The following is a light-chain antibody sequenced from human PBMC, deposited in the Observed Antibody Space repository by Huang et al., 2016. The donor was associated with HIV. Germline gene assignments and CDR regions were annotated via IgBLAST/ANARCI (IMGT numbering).Light chain of an antibody. V-gene: IGKV4-1*01. CDR2: WAS. CDR1: QSIFFRSISGNY. J-gene: IGKJ2*01. CDR3: QQYYTTPYT. Sequence: DIVMTQSPDSLAVSLGERATINCKSSQSIFFRSISGNYLAWYQQKPGQPPKLLIFWASTRASGVPDRFSGSGSGTDFTLTIISLQAEDVAVYYCQQYYTTPYTFGQGTKLDIK.